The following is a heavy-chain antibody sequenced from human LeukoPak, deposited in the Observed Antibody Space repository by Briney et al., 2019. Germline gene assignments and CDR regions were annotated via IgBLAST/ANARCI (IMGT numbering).Heavy chain of an antibody. CDR1: GGSFSEYY. CDR3: AREDSSSSLDY. Sequence: SETLSLTCAVYGGSFSEYYWSWIRQSPGKGLEWIGEINHSGSTNYNPSLKSRVTISVDRSKNQFSLKLSSVTAADTAVYYCAREDSSSSLDYWGQGTLVTVSS. J-gene: IGHJ4*02. CDR2: INHSGST. D-gene: IGHD6-6*01. V-gene: IGHV4-34*01.